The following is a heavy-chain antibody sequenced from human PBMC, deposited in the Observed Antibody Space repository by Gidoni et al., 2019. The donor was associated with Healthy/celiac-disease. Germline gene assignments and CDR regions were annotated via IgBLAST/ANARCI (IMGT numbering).Heavy chain of an antibody. Sequence: EVQLVASGGGLVQPGGSLRLSCAASGFTFSSYEMNWVRQAPGKGLEWVSYMSSSGSTIYYADSVKGRFTISRDNAKNSLYLQMNSLRAEDTAVYYCARESHGGNSGAFDIWGQGTMVTVSS. CDR1: GFTFSSYE. D-gene: IGHD2-21*02. J-gene: IGHJ3*02. V-gene: IGHV3-48*03. CDR3: ARESHGGNSGAFDI. CDR2: MSSSGSTI.